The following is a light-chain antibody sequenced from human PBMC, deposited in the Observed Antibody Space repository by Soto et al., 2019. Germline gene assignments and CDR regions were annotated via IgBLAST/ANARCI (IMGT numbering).Light chain of an antibody. Sequence: IPITQSPSSLSGSVGDRVTITCRASQGIRNDLGWYQQKPGKAPKRLIYAASSLQSGVPSRFSGSGSGTEFTLTISSLQPDDFATYYCQHYNSYSEAFGQGTKVDIK. CDR2: AAS. CDR1: QGIRND. J-gene: IGKJ1*01. V-gene: IGKV1-17*01. CDR3: QHYNSYSEA.